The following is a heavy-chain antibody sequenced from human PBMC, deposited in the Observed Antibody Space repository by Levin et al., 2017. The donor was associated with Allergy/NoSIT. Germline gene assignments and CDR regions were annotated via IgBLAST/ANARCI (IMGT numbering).Heavy chain of an antibody. CDR3: VRDLSYHFGSGLGY. J-gene: IGHJ4*02. CDR1: GFTFSSYS. D-gene: IGHD3-10*01. V-gene: IGHV3-48*04. CDR2: ISSSSVTI. Sequence: GGSLRLSCAASGFTFSSYSMNWVRQAPGKGLEWVSYISSSSVTIYYADSVKGRFTISRDNARKALYLQLNSVRAEDTAMYYCVRDLSYHFGSGLGYWGQGALVTVSS.